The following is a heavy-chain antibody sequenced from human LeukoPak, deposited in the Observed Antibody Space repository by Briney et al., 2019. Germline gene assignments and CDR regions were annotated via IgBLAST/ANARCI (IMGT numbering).Heavy chain of an antibody. J-gene: IGHJ4*02. D-gene: IGHD3-22*01. CDR3: ATRSLNYYDSSIDY. CDR2: IRQDGSDK. Sequence: AGGSLRLSCTASGFTFSSYWMTWVRQAPGKGLEWVANIRQDGSDKYYVDSVKGRFTISRDNAKNSLFLQMNSLRAEDTAVYYCATRSLNYYDSSIDYWGQGTLVTVSS. V-gene: IGHV3-7*01. CDR1: GFTFSSYW.